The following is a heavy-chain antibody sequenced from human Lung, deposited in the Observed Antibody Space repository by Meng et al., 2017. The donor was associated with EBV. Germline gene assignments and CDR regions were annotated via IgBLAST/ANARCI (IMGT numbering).Heavy chain of an antibody. Sequence: EGEWGEPGGGWGGRGGSLRLSCAASGFTFEDYSMHWVRQGPGRRLEWVSQVRWDGGSSYYAASVKGRFTVSRDNRRNVVFLQMNSLRSEDSGLYYCVKDLGYSGHDRASDFWGQGTLVTVSS. V-gene: IGHV3-43*01. CDR1: GFTFEDYS. CDR3: VKDLGYSGHDRASDF. J-gene: IGHJ4*02. D-gene: IGHD5-12*01. CDR2: VRWDGGSS.